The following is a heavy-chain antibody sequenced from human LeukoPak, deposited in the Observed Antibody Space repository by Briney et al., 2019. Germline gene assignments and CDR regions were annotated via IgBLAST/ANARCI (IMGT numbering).Heavy chain of an antibody. CDR1: GFTSSSYW. D-gene: IGHD4-17*01. CDR3: ARAEPTVTTWGF. V-gene: IGHV3-7*01. J-gene: IGHJ4*02. CDR2: IKQDGSEK. Sequence: GGSLRLSCAASGFTSSSYWMSWVRQAPGKGLEWVANIKQDGSEKYYVDSVKGRFIISRDNAKNSLYLQMNSLRVEDTSVYYCARAEPTVTTWGFWGQGTLVTVSS.